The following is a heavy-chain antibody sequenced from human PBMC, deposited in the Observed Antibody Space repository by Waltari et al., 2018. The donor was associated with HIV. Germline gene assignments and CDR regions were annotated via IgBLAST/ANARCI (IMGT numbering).Heavy chain of an antibody. Sequence: EVQLVESGGGLVQPGGTLRLSCSVSGFSITTYSIYWVRQRPGKVLELISYISGSTNTKYYAESVKGRFTVSRDNAKNSAFLDMSALRDDDTAIYYCARDKLGDSAPVWGQGTTVAVSS. V-gene: IGHV3-48*02. D-gene: IGHD1-26*01. CDR2: ISGSTNTK. CDR1: GFSITTYS. J-gene: IGHJ6*02. CDR3: ARDKLGDSAPV.